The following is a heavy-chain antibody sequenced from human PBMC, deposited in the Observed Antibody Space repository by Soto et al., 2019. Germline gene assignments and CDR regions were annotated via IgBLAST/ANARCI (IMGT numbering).Heavy chain of an antibody. CDR1: GYSFTAYL. CDR3: ARTSAAGKYYYGMDV. J-gene: IGHJ6*02. V-gene: IGHV5-51*01. CDR2: IYPDDSRT. Sequence: GESLKISCKGLGYSFTAYLIAWVRQMPGQGLEWMGIIYPDDSRTRYSPSFQGQVTISADKSISTAYLQWSSLKASDTAMYYCARTSAAGKYYYGMDVWGQGTTVTVSS. D-gene: IGHD6-13*01.